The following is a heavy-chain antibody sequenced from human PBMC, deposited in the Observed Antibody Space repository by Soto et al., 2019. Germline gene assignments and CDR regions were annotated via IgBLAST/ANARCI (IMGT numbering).Heavy chain of an antibody. CDR3: AQARRAGGNYGFYSDF. D-gene: IGHD1-7*01. CDR2: SSATGAGT. Sequence: GRSLRLSCAACVFNFSSYGMTWVRQAPGKGLEWVSFSSATGAGTYYADSVKGRFTISRDNSKNTLYLQMTSLRADDTAVYYCAQARRAGGNYGFYSDFWGQGALVTVSS. J-gene: IGHJ4*02. CDR1: VFNFSSYG. V-gene: IGHV3-23*01.